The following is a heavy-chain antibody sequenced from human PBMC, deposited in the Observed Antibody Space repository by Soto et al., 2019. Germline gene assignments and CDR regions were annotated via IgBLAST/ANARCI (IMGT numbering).Heavy chain of an antibody. CDR3: ASSSLYGMDV. J-gene: IGHJ6*02. V-gene: IGHV4-30-4*01. Sequence: PSQTLSLTCSASGRSISRVSCSWSWIRQPPGKGLESMGNIHYSGNTYYNPSLKRRLIISIDTSKNQFSQKVGSVTAADTAVYYWASSSLYGMDVWGQGTTVTVSS. CDR2: IHYSGNT. CDR1: GRSISRVSCS.